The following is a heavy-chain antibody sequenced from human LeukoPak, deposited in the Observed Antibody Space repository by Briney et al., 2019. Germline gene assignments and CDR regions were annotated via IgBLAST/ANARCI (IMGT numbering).Heavy chain of an antibody. V-gene: IGHV3-74*01. J-gene: IGHJ4*02. CDR2: IKGDESYT. Sequence: EGSLRLSCAASGLTFRSHWMHWVRQAPGQGLVWVSRIKGDESYTNHADSVKGRFTISRDNAKNTLYLQMTSLRAEDTAIYYCVRDGGVYNFDHWGQGTLVTVSS. CDR1: GLTFRSHW. D-gene: IGHD5/OR15-5a*01. CDR3: VRDGGVYNFDH.